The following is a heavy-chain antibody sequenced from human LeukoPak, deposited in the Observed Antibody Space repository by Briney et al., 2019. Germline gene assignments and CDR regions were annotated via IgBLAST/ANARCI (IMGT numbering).Heavy chain of an antibody. V-gene: IGHV4-34*01. CDR3: ARGNDYSNYGSFDY. CDR1: GGSFSGYY. Sequence: PSETLSLTCAVYGGSFSGYYWSSIRQPPGKGLEWIGEINHSGSTNYNPSLKSRVTISVDTSKNQFSLKLSSVTAADTAVYYCARGNDYSNYGSFDYWGQGTLVTVSS. CDR2: INHSGST. D-gene: IGHD4-11*01. J-gene: IGHJ4*02.